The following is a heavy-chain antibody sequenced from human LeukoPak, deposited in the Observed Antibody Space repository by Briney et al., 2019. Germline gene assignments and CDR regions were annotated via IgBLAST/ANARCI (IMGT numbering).Heavy chain of an antibody. D-gene: IGHD3-10*01. CDR3: ARAASGSYYNY. J-gene: IGHJ4*02. Sequence: GGSLRLSCAASGFTVSSNYMSWVRQAPGKGLEWVSIIYSGDSTYYADSVKGRFTISRDNSKNTLYLQMSSLRAEDTAVYYCARAASGSYYNYWGQGTLVTVSS. V-gene: IGHV3-53*01. CDR1: GFTVSSNY. CDR2: IYSGDST.